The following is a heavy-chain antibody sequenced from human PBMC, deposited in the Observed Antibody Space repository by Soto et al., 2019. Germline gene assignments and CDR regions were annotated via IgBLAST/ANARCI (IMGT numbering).Heavy chain of an antibody. CDR2: ISAYNGNT. J-gene: IGHJ4*02. CDR3: ARVGRQSYYDGFPVY. Sequence: ASVKVSCKASGYTFTSYGITWVRQAPSQGLEYMGWISAYNGNTNYAQQLQGRVTMTTNTATSTAYMELRSLRSDDTAVYYCARVGRQSYYDGFPVYWGQGTLVTVSS. D-gene: IGHD3-22*01. V-gene: IGHV1-18*01. CDR1: GYTFTSYG.